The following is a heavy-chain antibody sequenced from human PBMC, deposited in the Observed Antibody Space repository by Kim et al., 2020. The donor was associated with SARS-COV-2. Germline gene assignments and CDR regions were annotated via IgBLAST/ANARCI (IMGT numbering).Heavy chain of an antibody. Sequence: GGSLRLSCAASGFTFSSYSMNWVRQAPGKGLEWVSSISSSSSYIYYADSVKGRFTISRDNAKNSLYLQMNSLRAEDTAVYYCARDFNPGSSWYNRYYYGMDVGVQGTTVTVSS. D-gene: IGHD6-13*01. CDR3: ARDFNPGSSWYNRYYYGMDV. J-gene: IGHJ6*02. CDR2: ISSSSSYI. CDR1: GFTFSSYS. V-gene: IGHV3-21*01.